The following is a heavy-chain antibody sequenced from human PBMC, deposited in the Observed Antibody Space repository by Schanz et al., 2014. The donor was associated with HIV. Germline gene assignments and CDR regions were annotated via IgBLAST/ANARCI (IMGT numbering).Heavy chain of an antibody. J-gene: IGHJ3*01. CDR3: TRAGLWYNAGDFYGSAFDV. V-gene: IGHV1-8*01. D-gene: IGHD2-21*01. CDR1: GSTFPDLD. CDR2: INPKSGNT. Sequence: QVQLVQSGAEVKKPGASVTVSCTAAGSTFPDLDVNWVRQAAGQGLEWMAWINPKSGNTGYAQRFQGRVTVTMSTSKRTIYMELSGLTSEDTAVYYCTRAGLWYNAGDFYGSAFDVWGPGTAVTVSS.